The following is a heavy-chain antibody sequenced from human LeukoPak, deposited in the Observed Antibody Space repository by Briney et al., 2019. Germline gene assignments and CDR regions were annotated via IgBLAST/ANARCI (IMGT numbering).Heavy chain of an antibody. V-gene: IGHV4-39*01. D-gene: IGHD3-10*01. J-gene: IGHJ4*02. CDR1: GGSISSGSYY. CDR2: IYYSGST. CDR3: ARRHFGSALRDY. Sequence: SETLSLTCTVSGGSISSGSYYWGWIRQPPGKGLEWIGNIYYSGSTSYNPSLKSRVTITVDTSKNQFSLKLSSVTAADTAVYYCARRHFGSALRDYWGQGTLVTVSS.